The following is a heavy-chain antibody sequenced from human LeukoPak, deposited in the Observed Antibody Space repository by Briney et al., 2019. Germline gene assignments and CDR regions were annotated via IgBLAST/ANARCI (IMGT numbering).Heavy chain of an antibody. V-gene: IGHV4-34*01. CDR1: GGSFSGYY. CDR3: ARGQDDYGDFRVDY. J-gene: IGHJ4*02. Sequence: SETLSLTCAVYGGSFSGYYWSWIRQPPGKGLEWIGEINHSGSTNYNPSLKSRVTISVDTSKNQFSLKLSSVTAADTAVYYCARGQDDYGDFRVDYWGQGTLVTVSS. CDR2: INHSGST. D-gene: IGHD4-17*01.